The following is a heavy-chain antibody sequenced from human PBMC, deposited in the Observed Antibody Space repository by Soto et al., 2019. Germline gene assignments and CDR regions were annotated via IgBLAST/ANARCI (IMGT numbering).Heavy chain of an antibody. D-gene: IGHD2-8*01. CDR3: ARAGVLMVYARRDYYYYMDV. CDR2: ISSSGSTI. CDR1: GFTFSDYY. V-gene: IGHV3-11*01. Sequence: GGSLRLSCAASGFTFSDYYMSWIRQAPGKGLEWVSYISSSGSTIYYADSVKGRFTISRDNAKNSLYLQMNSLRAEDTAVYYCARAGVLMVYARRDYYYYMDVWGKGTTVTVSS. J-gene: IGHJ6*03.